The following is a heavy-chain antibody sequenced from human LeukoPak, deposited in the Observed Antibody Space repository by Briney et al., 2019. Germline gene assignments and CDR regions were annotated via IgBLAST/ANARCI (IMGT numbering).Heavy chain of an antibody. V-gene: IGHV3-21*01. J-gene: IGHJ4*02. Sequence: PGGSLRLSCAASGFTFSSYSMNWVRQAPGKGLEWASSISSSSSYINYADSVKGRFTISRDNAKNSLYLQMNSLRAEDTAVYYCAREYYYGSGSYYYWGQGTLVTVSS. CDR1: GFTFSSYS. CDR3: AREYYYGSGSYYY. D-gene: IGHD3-10*01. CDR2: ISSSSSYI.